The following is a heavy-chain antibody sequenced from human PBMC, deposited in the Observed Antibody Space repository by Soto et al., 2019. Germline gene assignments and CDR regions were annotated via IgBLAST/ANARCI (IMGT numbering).Heavy chain of an antibody. Sequence: GGSLRLSCAASGFTFSSYSMNWVRQAPGKGLEWVSSISSSSSYIYYADSVKGRFTISRDNAKNSLYLQMNSLRAEDTAVYYCARDQVLLWFGELKYYYYGMDVWGQGTTVTVSS. D-gene: IGHD3-10*01. V-gene: IGHV3-21*01. CDR2: ISSSSSYI. CDR1: GFTFSSYS. CDR3: ARDQVLLWFGELKYYYYGMDV. J-gene: IGHJ6*02.